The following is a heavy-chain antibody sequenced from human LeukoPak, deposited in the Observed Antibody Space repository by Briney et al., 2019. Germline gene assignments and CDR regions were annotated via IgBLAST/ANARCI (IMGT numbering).Heavy chain of an antibody. CDR2: ISGSGGST. CDR1: GFTFSSYA. D-gene: IGHD3-9*01. J-gene: IGHJ4*02. CDR3: AKDQYDILAGRNYFDY. Sequence: GGSLRLSCAASGFTFSSYAMSWVRQAPGKGLGWVSAISGSGGSTYYADSVKGRFTISRDNSKNTLYLQMNSLRAEDTAVYCCAKDQYDILAGRNYFDYWGQGTLVTVSS. V-gene: IGHV3-23*01.